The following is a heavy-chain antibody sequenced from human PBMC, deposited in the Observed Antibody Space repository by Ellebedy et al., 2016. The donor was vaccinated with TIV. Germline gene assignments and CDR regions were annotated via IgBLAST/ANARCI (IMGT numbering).Heavy chain of an antibody. Sequence: GGSLRLSCGASGFSFSSYWMSWVRQAPGKGLEWVANIRQDGSEKYYVDSVKGRFTISRDNAKNSLYLHLNSLRAEDTAMYYCATDGSYGDYLSPTHAFVIWGQGTTVTVSS. CDR1: GFSFSSYW. CDR2: IRQDGSEK. CDR3: ATDGSYGDYLSPTHAFVI. D-gene: IGHD4-17*01. J-gene: IGHJ3*02. V-gene: IGHV3-7*01.